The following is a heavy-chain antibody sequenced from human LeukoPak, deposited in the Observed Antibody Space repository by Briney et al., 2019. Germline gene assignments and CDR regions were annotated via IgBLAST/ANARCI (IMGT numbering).Heavy chain of an antibody. Sequence: PGGSLRLSCAASGFTFSSYAMHWVRQAPGKGLEWVAVISYDGSSKYYADSVKGRFTISRDNSKNTLYLQMNSLRAEDTAVYYCAKAAYKLELLRNPNLGAFDIWGQGTMVTVSS. CDR1: GFTFSSYA. CDR3: AKAAYKLELLRNPNLGAFDI. D-gene: IGHD1-7*01. CDR2: ISYDGSSK. J-gene: IGHJ3*02. V-gene: IGHV3-30*04.